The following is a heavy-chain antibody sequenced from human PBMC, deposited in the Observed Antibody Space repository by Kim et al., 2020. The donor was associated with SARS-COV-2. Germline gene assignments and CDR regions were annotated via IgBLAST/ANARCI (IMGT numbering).Heavy chain of an antibody. V-gene: IGHV4-31*03. J-gene: IGHJ6*02. CDR3: ARDLSNKADILTGYPYYYYCGMDV. Sequence: SETLSLTCTVSGGSISSGGYYWSWIRQHPGKGLEWIGYIYYSGSTYYNPSLKSRVTITVDTSKNQFSLKLSSVTAADTAVYYCARDLSNKADILTGYPYYYYCGMDVWGQGTTVTVSS. D-gene: IGHD3-9*01. CDR2: IYYSGST. CDR1: GGSISSGGYY.